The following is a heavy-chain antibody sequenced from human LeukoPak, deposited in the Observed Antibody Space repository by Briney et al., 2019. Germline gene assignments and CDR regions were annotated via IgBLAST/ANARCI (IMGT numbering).Heavy chain of an antibody. Sequence: SETLSLTCTVSGGSISSYYWSWIRQPPGKGLEWIGYIYYSGSTNYNPSLKSRVTISVDTSKNQFSLKLSSVTAADTAVYYCARHAFGKYYLDYWGRGTPVTVSS. V-gene: IGHV4-59*08. D-gene: IGHD3-16*01. J-gene: IGHJ4*02. CDR1: GGSISSYY. CDR2: IYYSGST. CDR3: ARHAFGKYYLDY.